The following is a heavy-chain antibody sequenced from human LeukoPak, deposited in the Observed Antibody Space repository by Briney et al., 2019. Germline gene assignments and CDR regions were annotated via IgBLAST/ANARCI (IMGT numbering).Heavy chain of an antibody. CDR3: ARDDCSGGSCYSFDY. Sequence: ASGTLSLTCAVSSDSISSSNWWSWVRQSPGKGLEWIGEIYHSGKSTYNPSLKSRVTISVDKSKNQVSLKLTSVTAADTAVYYCARDDCSGGSCYSFDYWGQGTLVTVSS. CDR1: SDSISSSNW. J-gene: IGHJ4*02. V-gene: IGHV4-4*02. CDR2: IYHSGKS. D-gene: IGHD2-15*01.